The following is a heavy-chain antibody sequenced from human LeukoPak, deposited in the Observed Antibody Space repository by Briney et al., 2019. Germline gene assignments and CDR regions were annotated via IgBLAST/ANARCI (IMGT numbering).Heavy chain of an antibody. J-gene: IGHJ5*02. Sequence: GGSLRLSCAASGFTFSTFWMHWVRQAPGKGLVWVSRINGDGSSTSYADSVKGRFTISRDNAKNTVYLQMNSLRAEDTAVYYCGQSSPVLLWSWGQGTLVTVSS. D-gene: IGHD3-10*01. V-gene: IGHV3-74*01. CDR1: GFTFSTFW. CDR3: GQSSPVLLWS. CDR2: INGDGSST.